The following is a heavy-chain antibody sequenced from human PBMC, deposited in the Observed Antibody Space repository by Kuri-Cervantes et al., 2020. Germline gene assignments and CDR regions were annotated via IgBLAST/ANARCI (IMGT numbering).Heavy chain of an antibody. CDR3: ARGELGIAALSYFFDYYMDV. V-gene: IGHV1-69*05. D-gene: IGHD6-13*01. CDR2: IIPIFGTA. Sequence: SVKVSCKASGGTFSSYAISWVRQAPGQGLEWMGGIIPIFGTANYAQKFQGRVTITTDESTSTVYMGLSSLRFEDTAVYYCARGELGIAALSYFFDYYMDVWGEGTTVTVSS. CDR1: GGTFSSYA. J-gene: IGHJ6*03.